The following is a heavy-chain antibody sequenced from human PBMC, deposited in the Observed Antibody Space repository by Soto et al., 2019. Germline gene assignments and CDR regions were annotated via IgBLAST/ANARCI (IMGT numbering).Heavy chain of an antibody. V-gene: IGHV4-31*03. CDR2: IYYSGTT. D-gene: IGHD1-1*01. CDR1: GGSISSGGYY. J-gene: IGHJ4*02. Sequence: QVQLQESGPGLVKPSQTLSLTCTVSGGSISSGGYYWSWIRQHPGGGLEWIGYIYYSGTTHYNPSLKSRLTISVDTSKNQFSLRLSSVTAADTAVYYCASAVTTKDCFDSWGQGILVTVSS. CDR3: ASAVTTKDCFDS.